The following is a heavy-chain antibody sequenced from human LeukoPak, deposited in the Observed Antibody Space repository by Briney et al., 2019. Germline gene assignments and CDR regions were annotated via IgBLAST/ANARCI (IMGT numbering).Heavy chain of an antibody. CDR1: GFTFSSYS. J-gene: IGHJ4*02. CDR3: ATDNWNSEAY. D-gene: IGHD1-7*01. Sequence: GGSLRLSCAASGFTFSSYSMSWVRQAPGKGLEWVSYIGSSSPTTYYTDSVKGRFTISRDNAKNSLYLQMNSLRAEDTAVYYCATDNWNSEAYWGQGTLVTVSS. CDR2: IGSSSPTT. V-gene: IGHV3-48*01.